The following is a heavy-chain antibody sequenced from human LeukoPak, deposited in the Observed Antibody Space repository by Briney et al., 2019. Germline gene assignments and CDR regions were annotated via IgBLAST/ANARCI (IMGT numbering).Heavy chain of an antibody. Sequence: GQSLKISCKGSGYSFTTYWIGWVRQLPGKGLEWVGTIDPADSKTTYSPSFEGHATMSADKSINTAYLQWPSLQASDTAIYYCATSIRGYSMDVWGQGTTVIVSS. CDR3: ATSIRGYSMDV. CDR1: GYSFTTYW. CDR2: IDPADSKT. V-gene: IGHV5-10-1*01. D-gene: IGHD3-10*01. J-gene: IGHJ6*02.